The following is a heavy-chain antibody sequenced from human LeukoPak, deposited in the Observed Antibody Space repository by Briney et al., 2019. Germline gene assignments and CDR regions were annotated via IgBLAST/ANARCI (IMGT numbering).Heavy chain of an antibody. Sequence: GESLKISCKGAGYSFTSYWIGCVRQMPGKGLEWMGIIYPGDSDTRYSPSFQGQVTISAVKSISTAYLQWSSLEASDTAMYYCARRDSSGWYYFDYWGQGTLVTVSS. CDR1: GYSFTSYW. CDR2: IYPGDSDT. CDR3: ARRDSSGWYYFDY. V-gene: IGHV5-51*01. J-gene: IGHJ4*02. D-gene: IGHD6-19*01.